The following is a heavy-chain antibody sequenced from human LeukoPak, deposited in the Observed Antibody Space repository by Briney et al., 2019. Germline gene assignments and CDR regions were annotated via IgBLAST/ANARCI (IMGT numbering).Heavy chain of an antibody. J-gene: IGHJ5*02. D-gene: IGHD6-13*01. CDR2: IIPIFGTA. V-gene: IGHV1-69*13. CDR3: ARGGSSWYYWFDP. CDR1: GGTFSSYA. Sequence: SVKVSCKASGGTFSSYAISWVRQAPGQGLEWMGGIIPIFGTADYAQKFQGRVTITADESTSTAYMELSSLRSEDTAVYYCARGGSSWYYWFDPWGQGTLVIVSS.